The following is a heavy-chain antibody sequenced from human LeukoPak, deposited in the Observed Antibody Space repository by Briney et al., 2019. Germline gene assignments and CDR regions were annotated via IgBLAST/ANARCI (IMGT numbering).Heavy chain of an antibody. CDR3: ARGLQYSYRIAAAGTVDY. CDR1: DGSISSSSYY. Sequence: PSETLSLTCTVSDGSISSSSYYWGWTRQPPGKGLEWIGSIYYSGSTYYNPSLKSRVTISVDTSKNQFSLKLSSVTAADTAVYYCARGLQYSYRIAAAGTVDYWGQGTLVTVSS. V-gene: IGHV4-39*07. D-gene: IGHD6-13*01. J-gene: IGHJ4*02. CDR2: IYYSGST.